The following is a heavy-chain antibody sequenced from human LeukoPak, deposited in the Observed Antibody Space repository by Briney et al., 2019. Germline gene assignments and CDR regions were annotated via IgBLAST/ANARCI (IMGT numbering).Heavy chain of an antibody. D-gene: IGHD1-26*01. CDR2: ISAGGGST. V-gene: IGHV3-23*01. J-gene: IGHJ4*02. CDR3: AKDSSGSYYGKSDF. CDR1: GFTFSNYA. Sequence: GGSLRRSCAASGFTFSNYAMSWVRQAPGKGLEWVSGISAGGGSTYSADSVKGRFTISRDNSKNTLYLQMNSLRGEDTAVYYCAKDSSGSYYGKSDFWGQGTLVAVSS.